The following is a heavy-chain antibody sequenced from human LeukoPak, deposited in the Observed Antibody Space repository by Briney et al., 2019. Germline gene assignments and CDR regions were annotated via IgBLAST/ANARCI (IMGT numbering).Heavy chain of an antibody. CDR2: ITNDGSST. Sequence: GGSLRLSCAASGLTLSSHWMHWVRQAPGKGLVWVSRITNDGSSTTYADSVKGRFTISRDNSKNTLYLQMNSLRAEDTAVYYCARGSYYYDSSGSPGFDYFDYWGQGTLVTVSS. CDR3: ARGSYYYDSSGSPGFDYFDY. D-gene: IGHD3-22*01. V-gene: IGHV3-74*01. CDR1: GLTLSSHW. J-gene: IGHJ4*02.